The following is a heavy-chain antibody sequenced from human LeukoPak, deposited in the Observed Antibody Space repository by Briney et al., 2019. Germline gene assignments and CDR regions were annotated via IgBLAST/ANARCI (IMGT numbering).Heavy chain of an antibody. J-gene: IGHJ6*02. CDR1: GGSISSYY. Sequence: SETLSLTCTVSGGSISSYYWSWIRQPPGKGLEWIGYIYYSGSTNYNPSLKSRVTISVDTSKNQFSLKLSSVTAADTAVYYCAREGLAYCGGDCYSQGYYGMDVWGQGTTVTVSS. CDR2: IYYSGST. V-gene: IGHV4-59*01. D-gene: IGHD2-21*02. CDR3: AREGLAYCGGDCYSQGYYGMDV.